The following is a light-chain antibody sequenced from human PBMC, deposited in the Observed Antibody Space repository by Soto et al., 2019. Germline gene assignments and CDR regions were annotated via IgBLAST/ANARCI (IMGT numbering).Light chain of an antibody. V-gene: IGLV1-40*01. Sequence: QSVLTQPPSVSGAPGQRVTISCTGSSSNIGAGYDVHWYHHLPGTAPKLLIYGNTNRPSVISHRFSASKSGSSSSLAITGLXXEDEADYYCQSYDSSLRAWVFGRGTQLTVL. CDR1: SSNIGAGYD. CDR2: GNT. CDR3: QSYDSSLRAWV. J-gene: IGLJ3*02.